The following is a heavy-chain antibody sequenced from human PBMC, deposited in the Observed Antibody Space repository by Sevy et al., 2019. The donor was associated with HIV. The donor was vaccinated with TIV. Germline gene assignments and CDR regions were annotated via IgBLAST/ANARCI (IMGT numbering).Heavy chain of an antibody. Sequence: GGSLRLSCAASGFTFSSYSMNWVRQAPGKGLEWVSSISSSSSYIYYADSVKGRFTISRDNAKNSLYLQMNSLGAEDSAVYCCARDQWLVLGYWFDYWGQGTLVTVSS. D-gene: IGHD6-19*01. CDR3: ARDQWLVLGYWFDY. CDR2: ISSSSSYI. CDR1: GFTFSSYS. V-gene: IGHV3-21*01. J-gene: IGHJ4*02.